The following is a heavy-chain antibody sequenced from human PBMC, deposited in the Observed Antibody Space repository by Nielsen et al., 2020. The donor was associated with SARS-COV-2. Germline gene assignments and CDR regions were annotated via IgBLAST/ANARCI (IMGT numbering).Heavy chain of an antibody. D-gene: IGHD6-6*01. Sequence: GESLKISCAASGFTFSNYALHWVRQAPGKGLEWVAIIPYEGRTKYNADSVKGRFIISRHNSQNTLYLQMNSLRVEDTAVYYCAREGPDSSSSYFDYWGQGTLVTVSS. V-gene: IGHV3-30*04. CDR3: AREGPDSSSSYFDY. CDR1: GFTFSNYA. J-gene: IGHJ4*02. CDR2: IPYEGRTK.